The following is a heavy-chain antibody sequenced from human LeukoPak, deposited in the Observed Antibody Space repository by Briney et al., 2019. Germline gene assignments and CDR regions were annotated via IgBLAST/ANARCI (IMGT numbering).Heavy chain of an antibody. V-gene: IGHV3-30*04. J-gene: IGHJ4*02. CDR3: ARGGKCSDGKCYLIDY. Sequence: GGSLTLSCVVSGLTFSNSAMHWVRQAPGKGLEWVAIMSFDGSHERYGDSVKGRFTLSRDNSKNTLYLQINSLRTEDTAVYYCARGGKCSDGKCYLIDYWGQGTLVTVSS. CDR2: MSFDGSHE. CDR1: GLTFSNSA. D-gene: IGHD2-15*01.